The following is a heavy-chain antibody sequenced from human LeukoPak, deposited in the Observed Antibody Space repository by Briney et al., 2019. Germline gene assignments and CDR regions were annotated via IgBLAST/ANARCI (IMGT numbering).Heavy chain of an antibody. CDR2: INHSGST. Sequence: SETLSLTCAVYGGSFSGYYWSWIRQPPGKGLEWIGEINHSGSTNYNPSLKSRVTISVDTSKNQFSLKLSSVTAADTAVYYCAGHSYYYDSSGYVFAFDIWGQGTMVTVSS. CDR1: GGSFSGYY. D-gene: IGHD3-22*01. V-gene: IGHV4-34*01. J-gene: IGHJ3*02. CDR3: AGHSYYYDSSGYVFAFDI.